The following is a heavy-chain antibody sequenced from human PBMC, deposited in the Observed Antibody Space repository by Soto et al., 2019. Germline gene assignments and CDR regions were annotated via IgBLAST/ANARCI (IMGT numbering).Heavy chain of an antibody. CDR1: GFTFNAYG. CDR2: ISSDGSSK. V-gene: IGHV3-30*18. CDR3: VKDLRWSGYDLFDY. D-gene: IGHD5-12*01. J-gene: IGHJ4*02. Sequence: QVQLVESGGGVVQPGRSLRLSCAASGFTFNAYGMHWVRQAPGKGLVWVAVISSDGSSKYYADSVQGRFTISRDNSKNTVALQMNSLRSEDTAVYYCVKDLRWSGYDLFDYWGQGVLGTVSS.